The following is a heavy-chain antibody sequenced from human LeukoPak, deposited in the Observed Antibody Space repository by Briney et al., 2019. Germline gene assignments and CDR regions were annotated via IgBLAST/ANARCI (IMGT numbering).Heavy chain of an antibody. V-gene: IGHV3-30*02. D-gene: IGHD3-22*01. J-gene: IGHJ1*01. CDR1: GFTFSSYG. CDR2: IRYDGSNK. Sequence: QPGGSLRLSCAASGFTFSSYGMHWVRQAPGKGLEWVAFIRYDGSNKYYADSVKGRFTISRDNSKNTLYLQMNSLRAEDTAVYYCARASYDSSDYEYFQHWGQGTLVTLSS. CDR3: ARASYDSSDYEYFQH.